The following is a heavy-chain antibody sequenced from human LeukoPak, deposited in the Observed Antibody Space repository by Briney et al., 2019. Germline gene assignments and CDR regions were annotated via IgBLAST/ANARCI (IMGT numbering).Heavy chain of an antibody. J-gene: IGHJ3*02. CDR3: ARESVPAAISAAFDI. CDR2: ISAYNGNT. V-gene: IGHV1-18*01. D-gene: IGHD2-2*02. CDR1: GYTFTSYG. Sequence: ASVKVSCKASGYTFTSYGISWVRQAPGQGLEWMGWISAYNGNTNYAQKLQGRVTMTTDTSTSTAYMELRSLRSDDTAVYYCARESVPAAISAAFDIWGQGTMVTVSS.